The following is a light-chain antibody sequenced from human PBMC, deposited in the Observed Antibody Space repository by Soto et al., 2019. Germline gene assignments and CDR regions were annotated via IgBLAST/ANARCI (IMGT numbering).Light chain of an antibody. CDR3: QQYNYYSRT. CDR2: KAA. CDR1: QSISSW. V-gene: IGKV1-5*03. J-gene: IGKJ1*01. Sequence: DIQMTQSPSTLSASVGDRVTITCRASQSISSWLAWYQQKPGKAPKLLIYKAASLESGVPSRFSGSGSGTEFTLTISRLQPDDFATYYCQQYNYYSRTFGQGTKVEIK.